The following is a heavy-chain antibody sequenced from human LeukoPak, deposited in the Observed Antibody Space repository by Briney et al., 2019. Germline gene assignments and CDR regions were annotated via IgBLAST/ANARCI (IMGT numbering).Heavy chain of an antibody. CDR1: GFTFSSYA. D-gene: IGHD2-2*01. Sequence: PGGSLRLPCAASGFTFSSYAMHWVRQAPGKGLEWVAVISYDGSNKYYADSVKGRFTISRDNSKNTLYLQMNSLRAEDTAVYYCARGARYCSSTSCYGGLFDYWGQGTLVTVSS. CDR3: ARGARYCSSTSCYGGLFDY. V-gene: IGHV3-30*01. CDR2: ISYDGSNK. J-gene: IGHJ4*02.